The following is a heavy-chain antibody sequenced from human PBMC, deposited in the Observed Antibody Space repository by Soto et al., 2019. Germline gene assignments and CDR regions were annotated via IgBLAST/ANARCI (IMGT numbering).Heavy chain of an antibody. D-gene: IGHD2-8*01. CDR2: INHSGRT. V-gene: IGHV4-34*01. J-gene: IGHJ6*02. CDR1: GGSFSGYY. CDR3: ARGGMVYAIGRYYYYGMDV. Sequence: SETLSLTCAVYGGSFSGYYWSWIRQPPGKGLEWIGEINHSGRTNYNPSLKSRVTISVDTSKNQFSLKLSSVTAADTAVYYCARGGMVYAIGRYYYYGMDVWGQGTTVTVSS.